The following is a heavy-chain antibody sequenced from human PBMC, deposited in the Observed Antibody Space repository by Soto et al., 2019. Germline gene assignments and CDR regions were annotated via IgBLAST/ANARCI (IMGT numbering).Heavy chain of an antibody. J-gene: IGHJ4*02. CDR3: ARAYCSGGSCYRSGFDF. D-gene: IGHD2-15*01. V-gene: IGHV4-59*01. CDR1: GGSISTYY. CDR2: IYFSGST. Sequence: SETLSLTCTVSGGSISTYYWSWIRQPPGKGLEWIGYIYFSGSTNYNPSLKSRVTISVDTSKNQFSLKLSSVTAADTAMYYCARAYCSGGSCYRSGFDFWGQGTLVTVSS.